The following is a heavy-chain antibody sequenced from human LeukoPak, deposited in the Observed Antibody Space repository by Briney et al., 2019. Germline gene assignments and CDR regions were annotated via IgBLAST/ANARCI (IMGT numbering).Heavy chain of an antibody. Sequence: ASVKVSCKASGYSFTDYYINWVRQAPGQGLEWMGWINPNSGGTNYAQKFQGRVTMTRDTSISTAYMELSRLRSDDTAVYYCASGSTSCYRSCKYDYWGQGTLVTVSS. V-gene: IGHV1-2*02. CDR2: INPNSGGT. CDR1: GYSFTDYY. J-gene: IGHJ4*02. CDR3: ASGSTSCYRSCKYDY. D-gene: IGHD2-2*01.